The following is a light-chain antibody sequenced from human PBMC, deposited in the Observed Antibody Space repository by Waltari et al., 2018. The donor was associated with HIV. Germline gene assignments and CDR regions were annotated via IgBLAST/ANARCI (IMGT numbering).Light chain of an antibody. Sequence: DIVMTQSPDSLAVSLGERATINCKSSRSVLYSSNNKNYLAWYQQKPGQPPKLLIYWASIRESGVPDRFSGSGSGIDFTLTISSLQAEDVAVYYCQQYYTTPFTFGPGTKVDIE. J-gene: IGKJ3*01. CDR1: RSVLYSSNNKNY. CDR2: WAS. V-gene: IGKV4-1*01. CDR3: QQYYTTPFT.